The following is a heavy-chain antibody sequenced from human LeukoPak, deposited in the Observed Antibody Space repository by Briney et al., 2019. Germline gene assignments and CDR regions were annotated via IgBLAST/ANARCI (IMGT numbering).Heavy chain of an antibody. J-gene: IGHJ4*02. Sequence: ASVKVSCKACGYILTSYGISWVRQPSGRGLEGMGWISAYNGITHSAQRLHGRVTITTDTSTSTDYLELRSLRADNTAVYICVRDRAYGYSPVWDSDYWGQGTLVTASS. CDR2: ISAYNGIT. D-gene: IGHD6-13*01. CDR3: VRDRAYGYSPVWDSDY. CDR1: GYILTSYG. V-gene: IGHV1-18*01.